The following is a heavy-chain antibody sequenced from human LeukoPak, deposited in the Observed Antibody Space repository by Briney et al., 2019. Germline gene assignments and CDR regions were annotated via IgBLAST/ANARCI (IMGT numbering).Heavy chain of an antibody. CDR3: ANRSYGCGY. J-gene: IGHJ4*02. V-gene: IGHV4-34*01. Sequence: SETLSLTCAVYGGSFSGYYWSWIRQPPGKGLEWIGEINHSGSTNYNPSLKSRVTISVGTSKNQFSLKLSSVTAADTAVYYCANRSYGCGYWGQGTLVTVSS. CDR2: INHSGST. D-gene: IGHD5-18*01. CDR1: GGSFSGYY.